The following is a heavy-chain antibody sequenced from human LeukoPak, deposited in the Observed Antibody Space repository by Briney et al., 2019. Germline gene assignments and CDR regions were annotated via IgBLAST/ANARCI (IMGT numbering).Heavy chain of an antibody. CDR1: GFTFSNAW. V-gene: IGHV3-7*01. D-gene: IGHD3-3*01. CDR3: ATDDFWSGYFGD. CDR2: IKEDGSEK. Sequence: GGSLRLSCAASGFTFSNAWMNWVRQAPGKGPEWVANIKEDGSEKYYVDSLKGRFTISRDNAKNSLYLQMNSLRAEDTAVYYCATDDFWSGYFGDWGQGTLVTVSS. J-gene: IGHJ4*02.